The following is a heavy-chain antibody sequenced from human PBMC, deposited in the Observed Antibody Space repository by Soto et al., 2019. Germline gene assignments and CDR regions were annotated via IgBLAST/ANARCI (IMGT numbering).Heavy chain of an antibody. CDR1: GDSVSSNSAA. Sequence: QVQLQQSGPGLVKPSQTLSLTCAISGDSVSSNSAAWNWIRQSPSRGLEWLVRTYYRSKWYNDYALSLKSRITINPDTSKNQFSLQLNSVTPEDTAVYYCARAVRPSSIAARRSFDYWGQGTLVTVSS. CDR2: TYYRSKWYN. CDR3: ARAVRPSSIAARRSFDY. J-gene: IGHJ4*02. D-gene: IGHD6-6*01. V-gene: IGHV6-1*01.